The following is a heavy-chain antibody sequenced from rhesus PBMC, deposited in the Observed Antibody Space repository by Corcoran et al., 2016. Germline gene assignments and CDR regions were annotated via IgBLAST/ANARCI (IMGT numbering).Heavy chain of an antibody. V-gene: IGHV3-184*01. CDR2: IRSKAYGGTA. CDR1: GFTFSDYY. CDR3: TTGVITYFDY. D-gene: IGHD3-34*01. J-gene: IGHJ4*01. Sequence: EVQLVESGGGLVQPGGSLRLSCAASGFTFSDYYMYLVRQAPGKGLEWVGFIRSKAYGGTAEYAAAVKGRFTISRDDSKSIAYLQMSSLKTEDTAVYYCTTGVITYFDYWGQGVLVTVSS.